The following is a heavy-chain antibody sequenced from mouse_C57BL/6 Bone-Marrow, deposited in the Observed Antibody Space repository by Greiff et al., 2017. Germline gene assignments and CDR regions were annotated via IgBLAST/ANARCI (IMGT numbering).Heavy chain of an antibody. CDR2: INPGSGGT. Sequence: QVKLQQSGAELVRPGTSVKVSCKASGYAFTNYLIEWVKQRPGQGLEWIGVINPGSGGTNYNEKVKGKATLTADKSSSTAYMQRSSLTSEDSAVYFCARSKNWDSWFAYWGQGTLVTVSA. J-gene: IGHJ3*01. V-gene: IGHV1-54*01. CDR3: ARSKNWDSWFAY. D-gene: IGHD4-1*01. CDR1: GYAFTNYL.